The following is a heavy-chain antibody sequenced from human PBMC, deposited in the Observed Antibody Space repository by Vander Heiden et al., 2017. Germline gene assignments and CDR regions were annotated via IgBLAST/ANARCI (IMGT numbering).Heavy chain of an antibody. CDR1: AGSISSGGYY. Sequence: QVQLQESGPRPVKPSQTLSLPCTVSAGSISSGGYYWSWIRQHPGKGLEWIGYIYYSGSTYYNPSLKSRVTISVDTSKNQFSLKLSSVTAADTAVYYCARGGTIFGVVIWFDPWGQGTLVTVSS. CDR3: ARGGTIFGVVIWFDP. D-gene: IGHD3-3*01. J-gene: IGHJ5*02. V-gene: IGHV4-31*03. CDR2: IYYSGST.